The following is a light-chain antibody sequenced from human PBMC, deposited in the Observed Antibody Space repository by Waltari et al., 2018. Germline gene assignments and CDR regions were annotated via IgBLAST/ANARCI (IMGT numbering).Light chain of an antibody. V-gene: IGLV1-47*02. Sequence: QADLTPLPSASRHPGQLVPVPCLGTAPNLGSNHIYCYQQHPGSAPKLLIYSNDQRPSGVPVRFSVSESGSSASLSISGLRSEDEADYYCAACDYSLSCVVFGGGTKLTVL. CDR2: SND. J-gene: IGLJ3*02. CDR1: APNLGSNH. CDR3: AACDYSLSCVV.